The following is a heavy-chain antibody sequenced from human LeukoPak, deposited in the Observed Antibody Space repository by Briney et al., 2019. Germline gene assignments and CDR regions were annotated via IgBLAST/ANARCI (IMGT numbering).Heavy chain of an antibody. CDR3: AKGGAVTGTGTFDY. D-gene: IGHD1-14*01. V-gene: IGHV3-23*01. CDR1: GFTFSNYA. Sequence: GGSLRLSCAASGFTFSNYAMSWVRQAPGKGLEWVSAISGSRVNTYYADSVKGRFTISRDNSKNTLFLQMNSLRAEDTAVYYCAKGGAVTGTGTFDYWAGEPWSPSPQ. J-gene: IGHJ4*02. CDR2: ISGSRVNT.